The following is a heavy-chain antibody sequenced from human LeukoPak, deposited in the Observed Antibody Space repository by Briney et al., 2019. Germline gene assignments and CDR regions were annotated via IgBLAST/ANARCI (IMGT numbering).Heavy chain of an antibody. J-gene: IGHJ5*02. CDR2: INPNSGGT. D-gene: IGHD6-13*01. V-gene: IGHV1-2*02. Sequence: ASVKVSCKASGYTFTGYYMHWVRQAPGQGLEWMGWINPNSGGTNYAQKFQGRVTMTRDTSISTAYMELSWLRFDDTAVYYCALGGPYSSSWHSNWLDPWGQGTLVTVSS. CDR3: ALGGPYSSSWHSNWLDP. CDR1: GYTFTGYY.